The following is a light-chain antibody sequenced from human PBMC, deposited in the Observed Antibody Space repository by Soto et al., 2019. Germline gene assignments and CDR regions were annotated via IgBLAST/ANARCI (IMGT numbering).Light chain of an antibody. CDR2: QET. Sequence: SYELTQPPSVSVSPGQTATITCSGDALPRHYSYWYQQRPGQAPTLVIYQETERPSDIPERFSGSRSGTTVTLTISGVQPEDEADYYCQSKDISRTTVVFGGGTKLTVL. V-gene: IGLV3-25*03. CDR1: ALPRHY. CDR3: QSKDISRTTVV. J-gene: IGLJ2*01.